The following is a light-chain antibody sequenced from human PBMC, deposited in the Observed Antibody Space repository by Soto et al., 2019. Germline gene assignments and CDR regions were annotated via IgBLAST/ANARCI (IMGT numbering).Light chain of an antibody. J-gene: IGLJ2*01. CDR2: EVT. CDR3: SSYAGINNLV. CDR1: SSDVGGYNY. V-gene: IGLV2-8*01. Sequence: QSVLTQPPSASGSPGQSVTISCTGTSSDVGGYNYVSWYQQHPGKAPKLMIHEVTKRPSGVPDRFSGSKSGNTASLTVSGLQAEDEADYYCSSYAGINNLVFGGGTKLTVL.